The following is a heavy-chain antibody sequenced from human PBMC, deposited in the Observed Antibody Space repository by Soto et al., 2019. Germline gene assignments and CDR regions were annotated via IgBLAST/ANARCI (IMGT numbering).Heavy chain of an antibody. D-gene: IGHD6-6*01. CDR3: ATGLSGSSLRPDY. J-gene: IGHJ4*02. V-gene: IGHV3-74*03. CDR1: GFIFSGYW. CDR2: INSDGSIT. Sequence: EVQLVESGGGLVQPGGSLRLSCVGSGFIFSGYWMHWVRQAPGKGLVWVSRINSDGSITAYADSVKGRITISRDKAKNTLSLQMSSLRADDTAMYYCATGLSGSSLRPDYWGQGTLVTVSS.